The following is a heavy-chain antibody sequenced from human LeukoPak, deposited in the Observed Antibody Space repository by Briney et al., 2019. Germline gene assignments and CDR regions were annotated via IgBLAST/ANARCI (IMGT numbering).Heavy chain of an antibody. J-gene: IGHJ4*02. CDR2: ISSSGSTI. V-gene: IGHV3-48*03. Sequence: RGSLRLSCAASGFTFSSYEMNWVRQAPGKGLEGVSYISSSGSTIYYADSVKGRFTISRDNAKNSLYLQMNSLRAEDTAVYYCARSDNWNSIPFDYWGQGTLVTVSS. CDR1: GFTFSSYE. CDR3: ARSDNWNSIPFDY. D-gene: IGHD1-7*01.